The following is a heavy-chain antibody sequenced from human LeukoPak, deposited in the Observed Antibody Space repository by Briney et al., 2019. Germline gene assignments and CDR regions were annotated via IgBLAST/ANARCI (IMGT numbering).Heavy chain of an antibody. CDR3: AKVQRAAIFGVARESPH. CDR2: ISGSRGTT. Sequence: PGGSLRLSCAASGFTFSSYAMNWVRQAPGKGLEWVSGISGSRGTTYYADSVKGRFTISRDNSKNMLYLQMSSLRAEDTAIYYCAKVQRAAIFGVARESPHWGQGTLVTVSS. CDR1: GFTFSSYA. V-gene: IGHV3-23*01. D-gene: IGHD3-3*01. J-gene: IGHJ4*02.